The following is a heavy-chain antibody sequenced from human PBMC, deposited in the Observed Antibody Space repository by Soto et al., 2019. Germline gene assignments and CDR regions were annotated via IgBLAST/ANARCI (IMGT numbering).Heavy chain of an antibody. V-gene: IGHV5-10-1*01. Sequence: PGESLKDSCKVSGYSFASQWMSWVRQVPGKGQEWMGRIDLSESYTTYNPSFQGHVTFSADKSITPAYLQWRSLEASDTATYYCATQGLTTYYFGYWGQETLVTVSS. J-gene: IGHJ4*02. CDR2: IDLSESYT. CDR1: GYSFASQW. CDR3: ATQGLTTYYFGY.